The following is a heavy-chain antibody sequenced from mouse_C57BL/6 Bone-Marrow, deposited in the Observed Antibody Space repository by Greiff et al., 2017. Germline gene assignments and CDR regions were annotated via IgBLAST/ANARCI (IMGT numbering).Heavy chain of an antibody. CDR3: ARPPYYYGSSYFAY. CDR1: GYTFTSYG. Sequence: VKLMESGAELARPGASVKLSCKASGYTFTSYGISWVKQRTGQGLEWIGEIYPRSGNTYYNEKFKGKATLTADKSSSTAYMELRSLTSEDSAVYFCARPPYYYGSSYFAYWGQGTLVTVSA. J-gene: IGHJ3*01. V-gene: IGHV1-81*01. D-gene: IGHD1-1*01. CDR2: IYPRSGNT.